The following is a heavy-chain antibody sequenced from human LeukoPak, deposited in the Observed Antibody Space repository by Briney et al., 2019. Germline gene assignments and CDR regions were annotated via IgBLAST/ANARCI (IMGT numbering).Heavy chain of an antibody. CDR3: ASIGSSSWYYYYGMDV. D-gene: IGHD6-13*01. CDR2: IDPSDSYT. Sequence: GESLKISCKGSRYSFTSYWIGWVRQMPGKGLEWMGRIDPSDSYTNYSPSFQGHVTISADKSISTAYLQWSSLKASDTAMYYCASIGSSSWYYYYGMDVWGQGTTVTVSS. J-gene: IGHJ6*02. CDR1: RYSFTSYW. V-gene: IGHV5-10-1*01.